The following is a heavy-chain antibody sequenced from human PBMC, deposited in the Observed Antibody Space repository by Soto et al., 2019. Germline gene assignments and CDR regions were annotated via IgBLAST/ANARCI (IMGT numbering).Heavy chain of an antibody. CDR2: ISDDESKK. CDR1: GFTFSSYV. J-gene: IGHJ3*02. CDR3: ARTEGGRVRGALDI. V-gene: IGHV3-30-3*01. Sequence: QVQLVESGGGVVQPGRSLRPACVASGFTFSSYVMHWVRQAPGKGLEWVALISDDESKKYYADTVKGRFTISRDNSKNTLFLQMNSLISEDTAVYYCARTEGGRVRGALDIWGQGTMVTVSS. D-gene: IGHD1-1*01.